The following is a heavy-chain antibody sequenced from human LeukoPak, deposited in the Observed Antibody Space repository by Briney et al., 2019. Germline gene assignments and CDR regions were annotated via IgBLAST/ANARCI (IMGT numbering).Heavy chain of an antibody. CDR3: ARENSGSYREFDY. CDR1: GGSISSYY. D-gene: IGHD1-26*01. J-gene: IGHJ4*02. V-gene: IGHV4-4*07. CDR2: IYTSGST. Sequence: SEPLSLPCTVSGGSISSYYWGWIRQPAGKGLEWIGRIYTSGSTNYNASLKSRVSMSVDTSKNQFSLKLSSVTAADTAVFYCARENSGSYREFDYWGQGTLVTVSS.